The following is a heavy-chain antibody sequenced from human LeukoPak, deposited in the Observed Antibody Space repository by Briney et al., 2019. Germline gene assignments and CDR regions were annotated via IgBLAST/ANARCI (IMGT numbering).Heavy chain of an antibody. CDR2: VIPIFGTA. D-gene: IGHD2-21*02. J-gene: IGHJ6*02. CDR1: GGTFSSYA. Sequence: SVKLSCKASGGTFSSYAISWVRQAPGQGLEWMGGVIPIFGTANYAQKFQGRVTITADESTSTAYMELSSLRSEDTAVYYCARGGNQAYCGGDCYNYGMDVWGQGTTVTVSS. V-gene: IGHV1-69*13. CDR3: ARGGNQAYCGGDCYNYGMDV.